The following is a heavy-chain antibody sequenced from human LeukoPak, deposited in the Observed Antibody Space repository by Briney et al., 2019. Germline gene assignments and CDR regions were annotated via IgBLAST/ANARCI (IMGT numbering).Heavy chain of an antibody. CDR2: ISSSSSTI. V-gene: IGHV3-48*04. CDR1: GFTFGSYS. D-gene: IGHD3-10*02. CDR3: ACSGSYYNAWFDP. J-gene: IGHJ5*02. Sequence: PGGSLRLSCAASGFTFGSYSMNWVRQAPGKGLEWVSYISSSSSTIYYADSVKGRFTISRDNAKNSLYLQMNSLRAEDTAVYYCACSGSYYNAWFDPWGQGTLVTVSS.